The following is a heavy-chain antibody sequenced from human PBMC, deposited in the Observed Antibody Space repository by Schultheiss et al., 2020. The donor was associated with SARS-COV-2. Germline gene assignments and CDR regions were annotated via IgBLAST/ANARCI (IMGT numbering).Heavy chain of an antibody. Sequence: GGSLRLSCAASGFTFSSYGMHWVRQAPGKGLEWVAVIWYDGSNKYYADSVKGRFTISRDNSKNTLYLQMNSLRAEDTAVYYCARDRGEMRVIGYYFDYWGQGTLVTVSS. V-gene: IGHV3-33*01. D-gene: IGHD2/OR15-2a*01. CDR2: IWYDGSNK. J-gene: IGHJ4*02. CDR1: GFTFSSYG. CDR3: ARDRGEMRVIGYYFDY.